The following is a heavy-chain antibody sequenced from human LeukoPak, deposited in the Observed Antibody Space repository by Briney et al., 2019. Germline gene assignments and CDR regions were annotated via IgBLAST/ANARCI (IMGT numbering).Heavy chain of an antibody. CDR2: FDPEDGET. Sequence: ASVKVSCKVSGYTLTELSMHWVRQAPGKGLEWMGGFDPEDGETIYAQKFQGRVTMTEDTSTDTAYMELSSLRSEDTAVYYCATSIRITMIVVVNDAFDIWGQGTMVTVSS. CDR1: GYTLTELS. CDR3: ATSIRITMIVVVNDAFDI. D-gene: IGHD3-22*01. V-gene: IGHV1-24*01. J-gene: IGHJ3*02.